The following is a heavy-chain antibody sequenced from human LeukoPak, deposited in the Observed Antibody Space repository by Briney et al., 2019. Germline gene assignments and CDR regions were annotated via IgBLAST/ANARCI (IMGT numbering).Heavy chain of an antibody. CDR1: EFTFSNYW. Sequence: PGGSLRLSCAASEFTFSNYWMHWVRQAPGKGLVWVSRINNDGSSTTYADSVKGRFTISRDNAKNTLYLQMNRLRADDTAVYYCARDYYGSGSSQSYFDYWGQGTLVTVSS. CDR3: ARDYYGSGSSQSYFDY. J-gene: IGHJ4*02. D-gene: IGHD3-10*01. CDR2: INNDGSST. V-gene: IGHV3-74*01.